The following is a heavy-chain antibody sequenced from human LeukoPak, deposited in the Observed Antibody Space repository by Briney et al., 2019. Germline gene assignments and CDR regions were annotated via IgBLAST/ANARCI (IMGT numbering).Heavy chain of an antibody. CDR3: ARDGVDYCSGGSCYGY. Sequence: TGGSLRLSCAASGFTFSDYYMSWLRQAPGKGLEWVSYISSSSSYTNYADSVKGRFTISRDNAKNSLYLQMNSLRAEDTAVYYCARDGVDYCSGGSCYGYWGQGTLVTVSS. J-gene: IGHJ4*02. CDR1: GFTFSDYY. CDR2: ISSSSSYT. V-gene: IGHV3-11*06. D-gene: IGHD2-15*01.